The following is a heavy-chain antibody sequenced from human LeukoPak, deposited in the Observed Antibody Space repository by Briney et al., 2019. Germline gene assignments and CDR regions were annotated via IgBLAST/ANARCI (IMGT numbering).Heavy chain of an antibody. CDR1: GGSISSYY. J-gene: IGHJ5*02. V-gene: IGHV4-59*01. Sequence: KPSETLSLTCTVSGGSISSYYWSWIRQPPGKGLEWIGYIYYIGSTNYNASLKSQVTISVDTSKNQFSLKLSSVTAADTAVYYCARKGLGYGDYGFDPWGQGTLVTVSS. CDR3: ARKGLGYGDYGFDP. D-gene: IGHD4-17*01. CDR2: IYYIGST.